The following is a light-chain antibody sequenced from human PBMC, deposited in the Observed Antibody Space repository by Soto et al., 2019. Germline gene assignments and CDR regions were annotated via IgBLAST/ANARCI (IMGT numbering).Light chain of an antibody. Sequence: ITHSPSTLSAFVGDRVTITCRSSQSVYNNLAWYQQKPGQAPRLLIYGASTRATGIPARFSGSGSGTEFTLTISSLQSEDFAVYFCQQYNNWPPVTFGPGTKVDIK. CDR2: GAS. J-gene: IGKJ3*01. CDR3: QQYNNWPPVT. CDR1: QSVYNN. V-gene: IGKV3-15*01.